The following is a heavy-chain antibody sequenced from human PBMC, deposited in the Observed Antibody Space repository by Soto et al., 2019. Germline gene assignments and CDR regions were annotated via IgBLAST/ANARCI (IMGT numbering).Heavy chain of an antibody. Sequence: EVQLLESEGGLVQPGGSLRLSCTTSGFTFSNYAMSWVRQAPGKGLEWVSAIRGSSGDTYYADSVKGRFTISRDNSKNTLYLRMNSLRAEDTAVYYCAKDRKWALVVATVDFDSWGQGTLVTVS. J-gene: IGHJ4*02. CDR3: AKDRKWALVVATVDFDS. V-gene: IGHV3-23*01. D-gene: IGHD2-15*01. CDR1: GFTFSNYA. CDR2: IRGSSGDT.